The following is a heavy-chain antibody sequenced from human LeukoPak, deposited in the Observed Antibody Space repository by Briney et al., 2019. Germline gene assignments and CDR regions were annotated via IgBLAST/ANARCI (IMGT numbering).Heavy chain of an antibody. D-gene: IGHD4-17*01. V-gene: IGHV3-23*01. J-gene: IGHJ4*02. CDR1: GFTFSDYY. Sequence: PGGSLRLSCAASGFTFSDYYMSWVRQAPGKGLEWVSAISGSGGSTYYADSVKGRFTISRDNSKNTLYLQMNSLRAEDTAVYYCAKDRGDYGDPPPNSWGQGTLVTVSS. CDR2: ISGSGGST. CDR3: AKDRGDYGDPPPNS.